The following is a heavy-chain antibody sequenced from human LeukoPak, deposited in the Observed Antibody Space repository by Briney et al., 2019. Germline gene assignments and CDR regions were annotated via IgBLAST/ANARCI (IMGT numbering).Heavy chain of an antibody. D-gene: IGHD3-22*01. CDR1: GFTFSSYA. CDR3: ARGPYYDSSGYPKYLQH. J-gene: IGHJ1*01. CDR2: IWYDGSNK. V-gene: IGHV3-30*02. Sequence: PGGSLRLFCAASGFTFSSYAMHWVRQAPGKGLEWVAFIWYDGSNKYYADSVKGRFTISRDNSKNTLYLQMNSLRAEDTAVYYCARGPYYDSSGYPKYLQHWGQGTLVTVSS.